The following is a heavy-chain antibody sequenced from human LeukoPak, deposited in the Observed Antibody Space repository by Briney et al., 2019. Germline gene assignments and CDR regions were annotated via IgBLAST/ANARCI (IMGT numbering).Heavy chain of an antibody. J-gene: IGHJ4*02. CDR2: TSYDGSKK. Sequence: GGSLRLSCEASGFIFSNFGMHWVRQAPGKGLEWVAATSYDGSKKYNADSVKGRFTISRDNSKNTLYLQMNSLRAEDTAVYYCAKALIGYCSSFSCYDIDYWGQGTLVTVSS. CDR3: AKALIGYCSSFSCYDIDY. CDR1: GFIFSNFG. V-gene: IGHV3-30*18. D-gene: IGHD2-2*01.